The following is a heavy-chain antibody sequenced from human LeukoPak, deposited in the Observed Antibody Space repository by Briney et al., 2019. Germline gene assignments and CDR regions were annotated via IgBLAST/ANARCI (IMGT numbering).Heavy chain of an antibody. Sequence: GASVKVSCKTSGYTFTGYYIHWVRQAPVQGLEWMGWTNPDSGGTNYAQKFQGRVTMTRDTSISAGYMELSGLRPDDTAVFYCARVRGDSSWYGLDYWGQGTLVSVSS. CDR1: GYTFTGYY. CDR3: ARVRGDSSWYGLDY. J-gene: IGHJ4*02. CDR2: TNPDSGGT. D-gene: IGHD6-13*01. V-gene: IGHV1-2*02.